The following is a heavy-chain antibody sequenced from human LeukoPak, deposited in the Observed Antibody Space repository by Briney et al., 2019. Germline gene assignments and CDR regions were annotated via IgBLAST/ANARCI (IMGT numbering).Heavy chain of an antibody. J-gene: IGHJ4*02. CDR1: GGTFSSYA. D-gene: IGHD3-22*01. V-gene: IGHV1-69*13. Sequence: SVKVSCKASGGTFSSYAISWVRQAPGQGLEWMGGIIPIFGTANYAQKFQGRVTITADESTSTAYMELSTLRAEDTAVYYCAAYYLDSSGYYYWGQGTLVTVSS. CDR2: IIPIFGTA. CDR3: AAYYLDSSGYYY.